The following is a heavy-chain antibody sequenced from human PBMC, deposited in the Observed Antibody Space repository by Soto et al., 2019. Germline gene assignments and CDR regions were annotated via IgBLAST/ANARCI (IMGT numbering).Heavy chain of an antibody. CDR1: GFTVSSNY. CDR2: IYSGGST. J-gene: IGHJ4*02. D-gene: IGHD6-19*01. CDR3: AKGTIAVTATFDY. V-gene: IGHV3-53*01. Sequence: GESLTISCAASGFTVSSNYMSWVRQAPGKGLEWVSVIYSGGSTYYADSVKGRFTISRDNSKNTLYLQMNSLRTEDTAVYFCAKGTIAVTATFDYWGQGTLVTVSS.